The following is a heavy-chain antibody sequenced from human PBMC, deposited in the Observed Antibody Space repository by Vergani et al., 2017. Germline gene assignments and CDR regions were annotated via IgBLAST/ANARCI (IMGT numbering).Heavy chain of an antibody. Sequence: VQLVESGGGLVKPGGSLRLSCAASGFTFSSYSMNWVRQAPGKGLEWVSAISGSGGSTYYADSVKGRFTISRDNSKNTLYLQMNSLRAEDTAVYYCAKAIGYSGYGCFDYWGQGTLVTVSS. V-gene: IGHV3-23*04. J-gene: IGHJ4*02. CDR1: GFTFSSYS. CDR2: ISGSGGST. D-gene: IGHD5-12*01. CDR3: AKAIGYSGYGCFDY.